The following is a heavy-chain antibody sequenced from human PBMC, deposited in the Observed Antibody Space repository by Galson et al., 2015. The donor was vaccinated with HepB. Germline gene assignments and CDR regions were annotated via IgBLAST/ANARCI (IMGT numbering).Heavy chain of an antibody. CDR2: INHSGST. Sequence: SLTCAVYGGSFSGYYWSWIRQPPGKGLEWIGEINHSGSTNYNPSLKSRVTISVDTSKNQFSLKLSSVTAADTAVYYCARVGATGFYYFDYWGQGTLVTVSS. CDR1: GGSFSGYY. CDR3: ARVGATGFYYFDY. D-gene: IGHD1-26*01. J-gene: IGHJ4*02. V-gene: IGHV4-34*01.